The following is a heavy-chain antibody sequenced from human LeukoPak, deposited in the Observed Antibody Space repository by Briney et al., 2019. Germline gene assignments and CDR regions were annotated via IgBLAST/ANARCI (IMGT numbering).Heavy chain of an antibody. V-gene: IGHV3-30*18. CDR3: AKDRAVGKVVAATGYFDY. CDR2: ISFGGSNK. CDR1: GFAFSNYG. Sequence: GGSLRLSCAASGFAFSNYGVHWVRQAPGKGLEWVAVISFGGSNKYYADSVKGRFTISRDNSKNTLYLQMNSLRAEDTAVYYCAKDRAVGKVVAATGYFDYWGQGTLVTVSS. J-gene: IGHJ4*02. D-gene: IGHD2-15*01.